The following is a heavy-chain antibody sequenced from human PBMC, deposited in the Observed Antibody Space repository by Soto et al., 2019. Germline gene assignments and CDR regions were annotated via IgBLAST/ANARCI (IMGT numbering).Heavy chain of an antibody. Sequence: PVGSLRLSCAASGFTFSSYSMNWVRQAPGKGLEWVSSISSSSSYIYYADSVKGRFTISRDNAKSSLYLQMNSLRAEDTAVYYCARCRGDWNYLYYYYYYGMDVWGQGTTVTVSS. CDR3: ARCRGDWNYLYYYYYYGMDV. CDR1: GFTFSSYS. CDR2: ISSSSSYI. J-gene: IGHJ6*02. D-gene: IGHD1-7*01. V-gene: IGHV3-21*01.